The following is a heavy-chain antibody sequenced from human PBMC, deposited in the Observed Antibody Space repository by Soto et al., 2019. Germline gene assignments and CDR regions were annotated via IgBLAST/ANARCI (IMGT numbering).Heavy chain of an antibody. CDR1: GYSFSDYW. J-gene: IGHJ5*02. Sequence: GESLKISCKASGYSFSDYWIGWVRQMPGRGLAWMGIIYPGDSDTRYSASFQGQVTISADKSISTTFIQWSSLKASETALDYCARRRQYCRIATCRFDPWSQGARVTGSS. CDR3: ARRRQYCRIATCRFDP. D-gene: IGHD2-2*01. CDR2: IYPGDSDT. V-gene: IGHV5-51*01.